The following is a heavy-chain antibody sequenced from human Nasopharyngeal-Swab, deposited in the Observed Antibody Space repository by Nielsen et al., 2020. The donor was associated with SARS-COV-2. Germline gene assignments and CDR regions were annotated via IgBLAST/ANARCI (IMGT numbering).Heavy chain of an antibody. V-gene: IGHV3-33*01. CDR3: ARDFAFSDSSGYYHF. CDR1: GFTFSNYG. D-gene: IGHD3-22*01. CDR2: IWYDGSNK. J-gene: IGHJ4*02. Sequence: GGSLRLSCAASGFTFSNYGMHWVRQAPGKGLEWVAVIWYDGSNKYYADSVKGRFTISRDNSKNTLYLQMSSLRAEDTAVYYCARDFAFSDSSGYYHFLGQGTLVTVSS.